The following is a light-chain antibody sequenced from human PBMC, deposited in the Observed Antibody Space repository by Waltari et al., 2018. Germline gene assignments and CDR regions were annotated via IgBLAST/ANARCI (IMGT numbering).Light chain of an antibody. V-gene: IGKV1-5*03. CDR3: QQYSSFST. J-gene: IGKJ2*01. CDR2: MAS. Sequence: DIQMTQSPSTLSASVGDRVTISCRASQSVVTWLAWYQQKPGKAPKLLIYMASSLESGVPSRFSGSGSGTECTLTISSLQPDDFATYSCQQYSSFSTFGQGTKVDI. CDR1: QSVVTW.